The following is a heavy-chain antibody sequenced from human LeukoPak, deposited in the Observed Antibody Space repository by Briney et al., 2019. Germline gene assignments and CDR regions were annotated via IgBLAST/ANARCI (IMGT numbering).Heavy chain of an antibody. CDR3: ARVICSSTSCYYRLGY. V-gene: IGHV1-2*02. J-gene: IGHJ4*02. CDR2: INPNSGGT. CDR1: GYTFTGYY. Sequence: ASVKVSCKASGYTFTGYYIHWVRQAPGQGLEWMGWINPNSGGTNYAQQFQGRVTMARDTSISTAYMELSRLRSDDTAVYYCARVICSSTSCYYRLGYWGQGTLVTVSS. D-gene: IGHD2-2*01.